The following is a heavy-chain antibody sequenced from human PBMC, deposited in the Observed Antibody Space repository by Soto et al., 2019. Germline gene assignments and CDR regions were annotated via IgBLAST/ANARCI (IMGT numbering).Heavy chain of an antibody. D-gene: IGHD1-26*01. V-gene: IGHV1-69*01. Sequence: QVQLVQSGAEVKKPGSSVKVSCKASGGTFSSYAISWVRQAPGQGLEWMGGIIPIFGTANYAQKFQGRVTITADESTSTDYMELSSLRSEDTAVYYCARDLFHSGSYPKGDAFDIWGQGTMVTVSS. J-gene: IGHJ3*02. CDR1: GGTFSSYA. CDR3: ARDLFHSGSYPKGDAFDI. CDR2: IIPIFGTA.